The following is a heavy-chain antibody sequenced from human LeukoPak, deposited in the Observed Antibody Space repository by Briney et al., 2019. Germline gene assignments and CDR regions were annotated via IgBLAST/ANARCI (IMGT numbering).Heavy chain of an antibody. CDR2: IYPGDSDT. V-gene: IGHV5-51*01. D-gene: IGHD3-10*01. Sequence: GESLKISCKGSGYMFANYWIGWVRQMPGKGLEWMGIIYPGDSDTRYSPSFQGQVTISADKSISTAYLQWSSLKASDTAMYYCARSPPSLHYYGSGYSDYWGQGTLVTVSS. J-gene: IGHJ4*02. CDR1: GYMFANYW. CDR3: ARSPPSLHYYGSGYSDY.